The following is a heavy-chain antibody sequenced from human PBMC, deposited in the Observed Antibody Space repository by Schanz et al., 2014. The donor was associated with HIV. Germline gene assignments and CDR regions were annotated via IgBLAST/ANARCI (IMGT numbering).Heavy chain of an antibody. CDR3: ARWRSDSNFSPPLFDF. CDR2: IKQDATEK. V-gene: IGHV3-7*01. D-gene: IGHD2-21*01. CDR1: GFILTNYW. Sequence: EVQLVESGGGLVQPGGSLRLSCGASGFILTNYWMAWVRQAPGKGLEWVANIKQDATEKNYVDSVKGRFTISRDNAKNSLYLQMNSRRVEDTAVYYWARWRSDSNFSPPLFDFWGQGTLVTVSS. J-gene: IGHJ4*02.